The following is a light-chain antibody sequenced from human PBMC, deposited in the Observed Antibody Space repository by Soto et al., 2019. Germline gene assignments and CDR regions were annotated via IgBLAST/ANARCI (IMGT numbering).Light chain of an antibody. CDR1: QSVSSY. J-gene: IGKJ3*01. V-gene: IGKV3-11*01. Sequence: ILLTQSPGTLSLSPGERATLSCRASQSVSSYLAWYQQKPGQAPRLLIYDASNRATGIPARFSGSGSGTDFTLTISSLEPEDFAVYYCQQRSNWPRTFGPGTKVAI. CDR2: DAS. CDR3: QQRSNWPRT.